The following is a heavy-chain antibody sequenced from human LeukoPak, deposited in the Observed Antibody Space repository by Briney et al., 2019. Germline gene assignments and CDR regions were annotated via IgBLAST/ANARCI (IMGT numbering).Heavy chain of an antibody. V-gene: IGHV4-59*01. D-gene: IGHD2-2*01. J-gene: IGHJ5*02. CDR1: GGSISSYY. CDR2: IYYSGST. Sequence: LETLSLTCTVSGGSISSYYWSWIRQPPGKGLEWIGYIYYSGSTNCNPSLKSRVTISVDTSKNQFSLKLSSVTAADTAVYYCARDLGFCSSTSCYPWFDPWGQGTLVTVSS. CDR3: ARDLGFCSSTSCYPWFDP.